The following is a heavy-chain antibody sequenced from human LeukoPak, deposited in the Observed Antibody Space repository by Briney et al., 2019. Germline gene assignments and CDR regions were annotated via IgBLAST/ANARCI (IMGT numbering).Heavy chain of an antibody. J-gene: IGHJ4*02. Sequence: GGSLRLSCAASGFTFSNYWMHWVRQAQGKGLVWVSRIKSDGSSTIYADSVKGRFTISRDNTKNTLYLQMNNLRAEDTAVYYCAPYYTVTTGYWGQGTLVTVSS. CDR2: IKSDGSST. D-gene: IGHD4-17*01. CDR3: APYYTVTTGY. V-gene: IGHV3-74*01. CDR1: GFTFSNYW.